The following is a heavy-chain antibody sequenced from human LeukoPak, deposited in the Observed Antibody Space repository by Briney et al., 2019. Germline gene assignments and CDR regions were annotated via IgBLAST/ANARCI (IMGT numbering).Heavy chain of an antibody. D-gene: IGHD3-3*01. CDR2: IYYSGST. CDR3: ATTRSAYYDFWSGTNWFDP. Sequence: SETLSLTCTVSGGSISIGGHYWSWIRQHPGKGLEWIGYIYYSGSTYYNPSLKSRVTISVDTSKNQFSLKLSSVTAADTAVYYCATTRSAYYDFWSGTNWFDPWGQGTLVTVSS. V-gene: IGHV4-31*03. CDR1: GGSISIGGHY. J-gene: IGHJ5*02.